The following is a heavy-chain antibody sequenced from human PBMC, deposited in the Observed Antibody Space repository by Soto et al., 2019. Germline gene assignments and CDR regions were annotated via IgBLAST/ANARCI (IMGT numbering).Heavy chain of an antibody. CDR2: MYHSGST. CDR3: ARLPDY. V-gene: IGHV4-30-2*01. CDR1: GGSISSGGYS. D-gene: IGHD2-2*01. J-gene: IGHJ4*02. Sequence: PSETLSLTCAVSGGSISSGGYSWSWIRQPPGKGLEWIGYMYHSGSTYYNPSLKSRVTISIDRSKNQFSLKLSSVTAADTAVYYCARLPDYRGQGILVTVSS.